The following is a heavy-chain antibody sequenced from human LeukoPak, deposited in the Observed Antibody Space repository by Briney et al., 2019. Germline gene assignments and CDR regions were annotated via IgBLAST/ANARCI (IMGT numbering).Heavy chain of an antibody. Sequence: GGSLRLSCAASGFTFSSYGVHWVRQAPGKGLEWVAFIRYDGSNKYYADSVKGRFTISRDNSKNTLYLQMNSLRAEDTAVYYCAKLSRIAAAGSPFDYWGQGTLVTVSS. J-gene: IGHJ4*02. V-gene: IGHV3-30*02. CDR1: GFTFSSYG. CDR2: IRYDGSNK. CDR3: AKLSRIAAAGSPFDY. D-gene: IGHD6-13*01.